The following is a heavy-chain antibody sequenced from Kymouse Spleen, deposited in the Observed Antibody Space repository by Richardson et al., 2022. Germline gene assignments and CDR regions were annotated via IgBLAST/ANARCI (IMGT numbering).Heavy chain of an antibody. Sequence: QVQLQESGPGLVKPSETLSLTCTVSGGSISSYYWSWIRQPPGKGLEWIGYIYYSGSTNYNPSLKSRVTISVDTSKNQFSLKLSSVTAADTAVYYCARDEGTVTTWNWFDPWGQGTLVTVSS. V-gene: IGHV4-59*01. J-gene: IGHJ5*02. CDR2: IYYSGST. CDR1: GGSISSYY. D-gene: IGHD4-11,IGHD4-11*01. CDR3: ARDEGTVTTWNWFDP.